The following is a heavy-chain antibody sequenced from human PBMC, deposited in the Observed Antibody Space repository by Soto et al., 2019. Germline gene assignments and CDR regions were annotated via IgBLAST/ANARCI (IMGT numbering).Heavy chain of an antibody. CDR3: ARDLVRCISTSCYGNYYYYGMDV. CDR2: ISSSSSYI. D-gene: IGHD2-2*01. CDR1: GFTFSSYS. V-gene: IGHV3-21*01. J-gene: IGHJ6*02. Sequence: PGGSLRLSCAASGFTFSSYSMNWVRQAPGKGLEWVSSISSSSSYIYYADSVKGRFTISRDNAKNSLYLQMNSLRAEDTAVYYCARDLVRCISTSCYGNYYYYGMDVWGQGTTVTVSS.